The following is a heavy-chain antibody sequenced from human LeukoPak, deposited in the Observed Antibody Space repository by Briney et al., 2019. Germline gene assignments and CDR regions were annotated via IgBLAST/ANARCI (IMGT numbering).Heavy chain of an antibody. V-gene: IGHV4-30-2*01. CDR3: AREVAGHFDY. Sequence: SQTLSLTCAVSGGSISSGGYSWSWIRQPPGKGLEWIGYIYHSGSTYYNPSLKSRVTISVDRSKNQFSLKLSSVTAADTAVYYCAREVAGHFDYWGQGTLVTVSS. J-gene: IGHJ4*02. CDR2: IYHSGST. D-gene: IGHD6-13*01. CDR1: GGSISSGGYS.